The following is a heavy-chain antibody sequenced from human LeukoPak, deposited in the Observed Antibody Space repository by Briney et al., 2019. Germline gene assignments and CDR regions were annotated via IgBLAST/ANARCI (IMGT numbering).Heavy chain of an antibody. D-gene: IGHD1-14*01. Sequence: PSETLSLTCAVSGASINNNYWTWVRQPPGKGLEWFGYIYSNENTNYNPSLKGRVTMSIETSKNQFSLQLPSVTAADTAVYYCASGTFDGPLYGTYWYFHVWGRGTLVTVSS. CDR3: ASGTFDGPLYGTYWYFHV. V-gene: IGHV4-59*01. CDR1: GASINNNY. J-gene: IGHJ2*01. CDR2: IYSNENT.